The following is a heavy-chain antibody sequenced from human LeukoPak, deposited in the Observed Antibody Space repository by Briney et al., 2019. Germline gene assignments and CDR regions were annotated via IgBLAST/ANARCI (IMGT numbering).Heavy chain of an antibody. V-gene: IGHV3-23*01. CDR3: AKDRGY. Sequence: GGSLRLSCVASGFTFSTFDMSWVRQAPGKGLEWVSAIRANGGDTYYADSVKGRFTISRDNSKNTLYLQMNSLRAEDTAIYYCAKDRGYWGQGTLVTVSS. CDR2: IRANGGDT. CDR1: GFTFSTFD. J-gene: IGHJ4*02.